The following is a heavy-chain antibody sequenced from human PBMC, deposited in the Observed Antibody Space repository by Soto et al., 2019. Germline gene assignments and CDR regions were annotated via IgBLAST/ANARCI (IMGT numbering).Heavy chain of an antibody. CDR2: IYWDDDK. J-gene: IGHJ4*02. D-gene: IGHD3-10*01. CDR3: ARSAEGGSGSFYTFDY. Sequence: GLDLEWLALIYWDDDKRYSPSVKSRLTITKDTSKNQVVLTMTNMDPVDTATYYCARSAEGGSGSFYTFDYWGQGTLVIVSS. V-gene: IGHV2-5*02.